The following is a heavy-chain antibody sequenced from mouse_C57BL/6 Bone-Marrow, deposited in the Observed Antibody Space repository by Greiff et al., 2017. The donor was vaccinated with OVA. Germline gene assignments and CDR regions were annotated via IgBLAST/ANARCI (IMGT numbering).Heavy chain of an antibody. Sequence: EVKLVESGGGLVKPGGSLKLSCAASGFTFSSYAMSWVRQTPEKRLEWVATISAGGSYTYYPDNVKGRSTLSGDNAKNNLYLQMSQLKSEDTAMYYCARDFDGYYPAWFAYWGQGTLVTVSA. V-gene: IGHV5-4*01. CDR1: GFTFSSYA. CDR2: ISAGGSYT. D-gene: IGHD2-3*01. CDR3: ARDFDGYYPAWFAY. J-gene: IGHJ3*01.